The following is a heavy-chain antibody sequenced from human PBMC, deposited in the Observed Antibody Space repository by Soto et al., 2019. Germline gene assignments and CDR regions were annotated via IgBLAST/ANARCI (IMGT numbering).Heavy chain of an antibody. CDR3: ARDRGSSWPFYGMDV. Sequence: NPSETLSLTCTVSGGSISSYYWSWIRQPAGKGLEWIGRIYTSGSTNYNPSLKSRVTMSVDTSKNQFSLKLSSVTAADTAVYYCARDRGSSWPFYGMDVWGQGTTVTVSS. V-gene: IGHV4-4*07. J-gene: IGHJ6*02. D-gene: IGHD6-13*01. CDR1: GGSISSYY. CDR2: IYTSGST.